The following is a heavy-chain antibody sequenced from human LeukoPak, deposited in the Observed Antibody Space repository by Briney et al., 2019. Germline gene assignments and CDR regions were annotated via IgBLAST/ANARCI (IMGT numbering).Heavy chain of an antibody. V-gene: IGHV1-69*05. CDR2: IIPIFGTA. D-gene: IGHD6-19*01. Sequence: SVKVSCKASGGTFSSYAISWGRQAPGQGLEWMGGIIPIFGTANYAQKFQGRVTITTDETTSTAYMELSSLRSEDAAVYYCASGEAVAGTRILDYWGRGTLVTVSS. CDR3: ASGEAVAGTRILDY. J-gene: IGHJ4*02. CDR1: GGTFSSYA.